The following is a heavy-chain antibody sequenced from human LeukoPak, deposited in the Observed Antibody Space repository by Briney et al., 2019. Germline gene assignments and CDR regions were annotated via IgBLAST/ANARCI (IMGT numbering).Heavy chain of an antibody. CDR3: ARDKIVGPTTLDY. CDR2: IKQDGYEK. CDR1: GFTFSGYW. J-gene: IGHJ4*02. V-gene: IGHV3-7*01. D-gene: IGHD1-26*01. Sequence: GGSLRLFCAAAGFTFSGYWMSCVRQTPEKGLEWVANIKQDGYEKYYVDSVKGRFTISRDNAKNSLYLQMNSLRADDTAIYYCARDKIVGPTTLDYWGQGTLVTVSS.